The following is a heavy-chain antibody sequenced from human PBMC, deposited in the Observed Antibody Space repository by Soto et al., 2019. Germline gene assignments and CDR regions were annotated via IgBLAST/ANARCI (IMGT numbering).Heavy chain of an antibody. Sequence: LRLSCAASGFTFSSYAMSWVRQAPGKGLEWVSGISGSGGNTYYADSVKGRFTISRDNPKNMMYLHMNSLRAEDTAAYYCAKGAKNEYYFYGMDVWGQGTTVTVSS. CDR3: AKGAKNEYYFYGMDV. D-gene: IGHD1-1*01. V-gene: IGHV3-23*01. CDR2: ISGSGGNT. CDR1: GFTFSSYA. J-gene: IGHJ6*02.